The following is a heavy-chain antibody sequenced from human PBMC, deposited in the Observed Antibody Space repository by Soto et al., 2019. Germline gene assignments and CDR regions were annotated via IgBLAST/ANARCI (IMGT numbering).Heavy chain of an antibody. J-gene: IGHJ4*02. V-gene: IGHV1-3*01. CDR1: GYTFTTFA. Sequence: ASVKVSCKASGYTFTTFAMHWVRQAPGQRPEWLGWINAGSGYTKYLPNFQDRVTISSDTSASTAYMELSSLRSGDTAIYYCARDRVSLAMFGVPVGVFKNWGQGTLVTVSS. CDR2: INAGSGYT. D-gene: IGHD3-3*01. CDR3: ARDRVSLAMFGVPVGVFKN.